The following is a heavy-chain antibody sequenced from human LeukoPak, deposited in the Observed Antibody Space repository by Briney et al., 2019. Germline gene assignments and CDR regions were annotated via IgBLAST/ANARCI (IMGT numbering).Heavy chain of an antibody. CDR1: GFTFSSYS. Sequence: GGSLRLSCAASGFTFSSYSMNWARQAPGKGLGWVSYISGSSSTIQYADSVKGRFTISRDNAKNSLFLQMNSLRAEDAAVYYCVRGASGWSLGYWGQGTLVTVSS. CDR3: VRGASGWSLGY. CDR2: ISGSSSTI. V-gene: IGHV3-48*01. D-gene: IGHD6-19*01. J-gene: IGHJ4*02.